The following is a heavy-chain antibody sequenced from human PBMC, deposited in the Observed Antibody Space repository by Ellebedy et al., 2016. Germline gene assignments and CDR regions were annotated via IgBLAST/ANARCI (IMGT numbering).Heavy chain of an antibody. CDR3: ANVGGSGTYYNGY. J-gene: IGHJ4*02. CDR1: GFTVSSNY. V-gene: IGHV3-23*01. D-gene: IGHD3-10*01. Sequence: GESLKISCAVSGFTVSSNYMSWVRQAPGKGPEWVSAAVGSGERTFYADSVKGRFTISRDNSKNRLYLQMSSLKVEDTATYYCANVGGSGTYYNGYWGQGTLVTASS. CDR2: AVGSGERT.